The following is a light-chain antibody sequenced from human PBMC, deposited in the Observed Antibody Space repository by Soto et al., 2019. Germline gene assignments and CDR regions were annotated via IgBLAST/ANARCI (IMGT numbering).Light chain of an antibody. CDR1: SGDVGGYNY. Sequence: QSALTQPASVSGSPGQSITISCTGTSGDVGGYNYVSWYQHHPGKAPKVMIYEVSNRPSGVSNRFSGSKSGNTASLTISGLQAEDEADYYCSSYTSSSTLEFGGGTKLTVL. CDR3: SSYTSSSTLE. J-gene: IGLJ3*02. V-gene: IGLV2-14*01. CDR2: EVS.